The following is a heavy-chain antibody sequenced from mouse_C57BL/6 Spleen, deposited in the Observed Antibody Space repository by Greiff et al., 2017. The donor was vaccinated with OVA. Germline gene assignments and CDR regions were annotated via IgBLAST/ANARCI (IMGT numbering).Heavy chain of an antibody. CDR1: GFTFSSYG. CDR3: ARHGGYCGSNYWYFDV. D-gene: IGHD1-1*01. V-gene: IGHV5-6*01. Sequence: EVKLMESGGDLVKPGGSLKLSCAASGFTFSSYGMSWVRQTPDQRLEWVATISSGGSYTYYPDSVKGRFTISRDNAKNTLYLQMSSLKSEDTAMYYCARHGGYCGSNYWYFDVWGTGTTVTVSS. J-gene: IGHJ1*03. CDR2: ISSGGSYT.